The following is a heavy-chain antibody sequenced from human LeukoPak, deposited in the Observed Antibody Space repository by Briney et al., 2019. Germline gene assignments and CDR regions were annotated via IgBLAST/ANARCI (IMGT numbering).Heavy chain of an antibody. CDR2: INEDGSEK. J-gene: IGHJ4*02. D-gene: IGHD6-6*01. Sequence: QPGGSLRLSCSASGFTFSSCGMSWVRQAPGKGLEWVANINEDGSEKDYVDSVEGRFTISRDNAKNSLYLQMNSLRVEDTALYYCTRGDSSSKIDYWGQGILVIVSS. CDR1: GFTFSSCG. V-gene: IGHV3-7*01. CDR3: TRGDSSSKIDY.